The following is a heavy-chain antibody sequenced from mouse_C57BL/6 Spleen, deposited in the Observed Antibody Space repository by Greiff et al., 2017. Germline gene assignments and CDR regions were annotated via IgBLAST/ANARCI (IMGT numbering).Heavy chain of an antibody. CDR2: IYPGDGDT. Sequence: QVQLQQSGPELVKPGASVKISCKASGYAFSSSWMNWVKQRPGKGLEWIGRIYPGDGDTNYNGKFKGKATLTADKSSSTASMHLSSLTSEDSAVYFFARSGSSFDYWGQGTTLTVSS. D-gene: IGHD1-1*01. V-gene: IGHV1-82*01. J-gene: IGHJ2*01. CDR3: ARSGSSFDY. CDR1: GYAFSSSW.